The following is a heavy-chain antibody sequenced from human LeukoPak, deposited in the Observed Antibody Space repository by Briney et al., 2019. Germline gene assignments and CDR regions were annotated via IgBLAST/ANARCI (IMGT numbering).Heavy chain of an antibody. Sequence: GASVKVSCKASGYTFTGYYMHWVRQAPGQGLEWMGWINPNGGGTNYAQKFQGRVTMTRDTSISTAYMELSRLTSDDTAVYYRARPAGYSSSNWFDPWGQGTLVTVSS. CDR2: INPNGGGT. CDR3: ARPAGYSSSNWFDP. CDR1: GYTFTGYY. D-gene: IGHD6-19*01. J-gene: IGHJ5*02. V-gene: IGHV1-2*02.